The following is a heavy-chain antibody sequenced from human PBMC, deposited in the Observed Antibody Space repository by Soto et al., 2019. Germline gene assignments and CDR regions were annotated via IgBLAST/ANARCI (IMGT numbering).Heavy chain of an antibody. V-gene: IGHV4-4*07. CDR2: IYTSGST. D-gene: IGHD3-3*01. J-gene: IGHJ5*02. CDR1: GGSISSYY. Sequence: PSETLSLTCTVSGGSISSYYWSWIRQPAGKGLEWIGRIYTSGSTNYNPSLKSRVTMSVDTSKNQFSLKLSSVTAADTAVYYCARDPPSPAYYDFWSGYIAFDPWGQGTLVTVSS. CDR3: ARDPPSPAYYDFWSGYIAFDP.